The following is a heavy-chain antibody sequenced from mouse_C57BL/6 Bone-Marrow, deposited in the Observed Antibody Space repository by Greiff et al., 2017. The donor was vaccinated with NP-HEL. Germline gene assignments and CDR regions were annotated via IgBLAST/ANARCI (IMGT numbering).Heavy chain of an antibody. D-gene: IGHD2-2*01. J-gene: IGHJ3*01. CDR3: ASGKMVTNWFAY. CDR1: GYAFSSSW. V-gene: IGHV1-82*01. CDR2: IYPGDGDT. Sequence: QVQLQQSGPELVKPGASVKISCKASGYAFSSSWMNWVKQRPGKGLEWIGRIYPGDGDTNYNGKFKGKATLTADKSSSTAYMQLSSLTSEDSAVYFCASGKMVTNWFAYWGQGTLVTVSA.